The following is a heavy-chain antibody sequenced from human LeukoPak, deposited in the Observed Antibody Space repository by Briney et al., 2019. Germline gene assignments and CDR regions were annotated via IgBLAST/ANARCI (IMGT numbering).Heavy chain of an antibody. CDR1: GGTFSSYA. V-gene: IGHV1-69*05. J-gene: IGHJ3*02. CDR2: IIPIFGTA. D-gene: IGHD6-13*01. Sequence: GSSVKVSCKASGGTFSSYAISWVRQAPGQGLEWMGRIIPIFGTANYAQKFQGRVTITTDESTSTAYMELSSLRSEDTAVYYCARVGSYSLNPDHDAFGIWGQGTMVTVSS. CDR3: ARVGSYSLNPDHDAFGI.